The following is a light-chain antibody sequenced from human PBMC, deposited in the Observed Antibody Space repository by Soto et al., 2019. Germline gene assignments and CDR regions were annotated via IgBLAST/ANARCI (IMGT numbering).Light chain of an antibody. CDR3: HAWDSNTVV. CDR1: NIGSKS. CDR2: RDT. J-gene: IGLJ2*01. Sequence: SYELTQPLSVSVALGQTARITCGGHNIGSKSVHWYQQRPGQAPVLIIYRDTNRPSGILERFSGSNSGNTATLTLSRAQVGDEADYFCHAWDSNTVVFGGGTKLTVL. V-gene: IGLV3-9*01.